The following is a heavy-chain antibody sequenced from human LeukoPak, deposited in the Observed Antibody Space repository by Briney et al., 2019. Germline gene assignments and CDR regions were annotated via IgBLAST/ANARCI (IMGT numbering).Heavy chain of an antibody. CDR3: ARLAARLLQDDY. V-gene: IGHV4-38-2*02. Sequence: PSETLSLTCTVSGYSISSGYYWGWIRQPPGKGLEWIGSIYYSGSTYYNPSLKSRVTISVDTSKNQFSLKLSSVTAADTAVYYCARLAARLLQDDYWGQGTLVTVSS. J-gene: IGHJ4*02. CDR2: IYYSGST. CDR1: GYSISSGYY. D-gene: IGHD6-6*01.